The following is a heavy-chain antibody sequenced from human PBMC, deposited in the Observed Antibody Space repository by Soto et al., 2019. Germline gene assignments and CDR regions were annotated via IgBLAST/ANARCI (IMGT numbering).Heavy chain of an antibody. Sequence: SETLSLTCAVYGGSFSGCYWSWIRQPPGKGLEWIGEINHSGSTNYNPSLKSRVTISVDTSKNQFSLKLSSVTAADTAVYYCARGGPTYYYYGMDVWGQGTTVTVSS. CDR1: GGSFSGCY. CDR2: INHSGST. CDR3: ARGGPTYYYYGMDV. J-gene: IGHJ6*02. D-gene: IGHD1-26*01. V-gene: IGHV4-34*01.